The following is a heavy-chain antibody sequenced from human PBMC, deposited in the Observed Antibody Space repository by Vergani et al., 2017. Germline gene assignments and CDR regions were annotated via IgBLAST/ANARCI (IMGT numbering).Heavy chain of an antibody. CDR2: ITPFNGNT. Sequence: QVQLVQSGAEVKKPGASVKVSCKASGYTFTYRYLHWVRQAPGQALEWMGWITPFNGNTNYAQKFQDRVTITRDRSMSTAYMELSSLRSEDTAMYYCASNPPKEGWNDGTWFDPWGQGTLVTVSS. D-gene: IGHD1-1*01. CDR1: GYTFTYRY. CDR3: ASNPPKEGWNDGTWFDP. V-gene: IGHV1-45*02. J-gene: IGHJ5*02.